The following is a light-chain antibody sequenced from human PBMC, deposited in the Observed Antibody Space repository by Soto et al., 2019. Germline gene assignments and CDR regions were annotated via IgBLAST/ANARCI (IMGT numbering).Light chain of an antibody. J-gene: IGLJ3*02. CDR1: SSDVGAYKY. Sequence: QSALTQPPSASGSPGQSVTISCTGTSSDVGAYKYVSWYQQYPGKAPKLMIYEVTKRPSGVPDRFSGSKSGNTASLTVSGPQGEDEADYYCPQYVGNDFGVFGGGTKLTAL. CDR2: EVT. CDR3: PQYVGNDFGV. V-gene: IGLV2-8*01.